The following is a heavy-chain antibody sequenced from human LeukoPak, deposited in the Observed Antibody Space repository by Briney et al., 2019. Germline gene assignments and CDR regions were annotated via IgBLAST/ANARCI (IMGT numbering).Heavy chain of an antibody. J-gene: IGHJ3*02. CDR1: GGSISSGGYS. CDR3: ARGYYYDSSGYYGDVHDAFDI. Sequence: SQTLSLTCAVSGGSISSGGYSWSWIRQPPGKGLEWIGYIYHSGSTYYNPSLKSRVTISVDRSKNQFSLKLSSVTAADTAVYYCARGYYYDSSGYYGDVHDAFDIWGQGIMVTVSS. CDR2: IYHSGST. V-gene: IGHV4-30-2*01. D-gene: IGHD3-22*01.